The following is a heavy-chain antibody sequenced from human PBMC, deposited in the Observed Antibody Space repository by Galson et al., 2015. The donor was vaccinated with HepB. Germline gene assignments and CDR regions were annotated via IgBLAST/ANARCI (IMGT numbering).Heavy chain of an antibody. CDR3: ARGNGGDYGDY. CDR2: IWYDGNNK. V-gene: IGHV3-33*01. CDR1: GFIFSSYG. D-gene: IGHD4-17*01. Sequence: SLRLSCAASGFIFSSYGMHWFRQAPGKGLEWVALIWYDGNNKYYADSVKGRFTISRDNSKSTLYLQMNSLRAEDTAVYYCARGNGGDYGDYWGQGTLVAVSS. J-gene: IGHJ4*02.